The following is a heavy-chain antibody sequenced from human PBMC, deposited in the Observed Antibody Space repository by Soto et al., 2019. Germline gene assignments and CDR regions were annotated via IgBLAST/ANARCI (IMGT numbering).Heavy chain of an antibody. J-gene: IGHJ4*02. CDR2: ISAYNGNI. D-gene: IGHD6-13*01. V-gene: IGHV1-18*04. CDR1: GYTFTSYG. CDR3: ARSGSSWNLREFDS. Sequence: AAVKVSCTASGYTFTSYGIGWVRQALGQRLVWMGWISAYNGNINYAQKFRGRVTMTTDTSTSSAYLEARSLRSDDTAVYYCARSGSSWNLREFDSWGQGTLVTVSS.